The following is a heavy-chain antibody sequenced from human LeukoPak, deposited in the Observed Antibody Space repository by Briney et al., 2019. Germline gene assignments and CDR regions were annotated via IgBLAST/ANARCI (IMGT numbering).Heavy chain of an antibody. CDR1: GFTFSDYY. J-gene: IGHJ4*02. V-gene: IGHV3-9*03. D-gene: IGHD3-22*01. Sequence: PGGSLRLSCAASGFTFSDYYMSWIRQAPGKGLEWVSGISWNSGMIGYADSVKGRFTISRDNAKNSLYLQMIGLRAEDMALYYCAKDTRPQSSGYSHFDYWGQGTLVTVSS. CDR3: AKDTRPQSSGYSHFDY. CDR2: ISWNSGMI.